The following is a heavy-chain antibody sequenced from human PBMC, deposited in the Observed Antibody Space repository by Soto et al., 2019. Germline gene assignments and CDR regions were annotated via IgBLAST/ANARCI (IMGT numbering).Heavy chain of an antibody. Sequence: XESLKNSCKGSGYSVTSYWISWVRQMPGKGLEWMGRIDPSDSYTNYSPSFQGHVTISADKSISTAYLQWSSLKASDTAMYYCARLGSSSTFHYYYYYGMDVWGQGTTVTVSS. CDR2: IDPSDSYT. J-gene: IGHJ6*02. V-gene: IGHV5-10-1*01. D-gene: IGHD6-6*01. CDR3: ARLGSSSTFHYYYYYGMDV. CDR1: GYSVTSYW.